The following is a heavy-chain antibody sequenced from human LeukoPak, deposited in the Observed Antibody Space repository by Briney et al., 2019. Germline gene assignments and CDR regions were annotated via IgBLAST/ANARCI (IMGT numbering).Heavy chain of an antibody. CDR3: ARVRGYGDYDY. J-gene: IGHJ4*02. D-gene: IGHD4-17*01. CDR1: GYSISSGYY. CDR2: IYHSGSTT. V-gene: IGHV4-38-2*02. Sequence: SQTLSLTCTVSGYSISSGYYRGWIRQPPGKGLEWIGSIYHSGSTTHYNSSLKSRVTISVDTSKDQFSLKLTSVTAADTAVYYCARVRGYGDYDYWGQGTLVIVSS.